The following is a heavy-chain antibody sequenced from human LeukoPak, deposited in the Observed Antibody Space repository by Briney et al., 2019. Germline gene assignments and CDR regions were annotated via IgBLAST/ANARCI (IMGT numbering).Heavy chain of an antibody. V-gene: IGHV1-2*02. D-gene: IGHD3-3*01. CDR1: GYTFTGYY. J-gene: IGHJ5*02. Sequence: GASVKVSCKASGYTFTGYYMHWVRQAPGQGLEWMGWINPNSGGTNYAQKFQGRVTMTRDTSISTAYMELSRLRSDDTAVYYCARERITIFGLEWFDPWGQGTLVTVSS. CDR2: INPNSGGT. CDR3: ARERITIFGLEWFDP.